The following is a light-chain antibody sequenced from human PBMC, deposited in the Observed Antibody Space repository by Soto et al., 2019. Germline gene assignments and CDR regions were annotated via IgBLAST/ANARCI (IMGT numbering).Light chain of an antibody. Sequence: EIVMTQSPATLSVSPGERATLSCRASQSVSSNFAWYQQKPGQAPRLLIYGASTRATGIPARFSGSGSGTDFPLTISRLQSEAFAVYYCQQYSNWWTFGQGTKVEI. CDR1: QSVSSN. V-gene: IGKV3-15*01. CDR2: GAS. J-gene: IGKJ1*01. CDR3: QQYSNWWT.